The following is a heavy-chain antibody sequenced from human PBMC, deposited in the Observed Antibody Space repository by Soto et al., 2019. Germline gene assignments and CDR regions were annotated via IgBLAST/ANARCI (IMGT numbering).Heavy chain of an antibody. V-gene: IGHV4-39*01. Sequence: QLQLQESGPGLVKPSETLSLTCTVSGGSISSSSHDWGWIRQPPGKGLEWIGSIYYSGTTYYNPSLKSRLTISIDTSKNQFALKLSSATAADTAIYYCARSRNWYFDYWGQGSLVTVSS. CDR3: ARSRNWYFDY. CDR1: GGSISSSSHD. D-gene: IGHD6-13*01. CDR2: IYYSGTT. J-gene: IGHJ4*02.